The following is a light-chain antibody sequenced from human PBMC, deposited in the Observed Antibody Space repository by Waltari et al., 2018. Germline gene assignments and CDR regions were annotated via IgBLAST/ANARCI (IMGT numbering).Light chain of an antibody. Sequence: QPVLTPPPSVSGAPGPRVTIPCTGTTPNIGAGYDVPWYQQLPGTAPQVIVSDNSDRPSGVPDRFSGSKSDTSASLAITGLQAEDEADYYCQSYDTSLSGYVFGTGTKVTVL. J-gene: IGLJ1*01. V-gene: IGLV1-40*01. CDR3: QSYDTSLSGYV. CDR1: TPNIGAGYD. CDR2: DNS.